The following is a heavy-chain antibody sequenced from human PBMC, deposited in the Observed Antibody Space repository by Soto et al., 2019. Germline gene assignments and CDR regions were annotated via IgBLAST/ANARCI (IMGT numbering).Heavy chain of an antibody. J-gene: IGHJ5*02. CDR2: ISSSSSYI. CDR1: GFTFSSYS. D-gene: IGHD1-7*01. Sequence: GGSLRLSCAASGFTFSSYSMNWVRQAPGKGLEWVSSISSSSSYIYYADSVKGRFTISRDNAKNSLYLQMNSLRAEDTAVYYCARDLITGTTSSLGFDPWGQGTLVTVSS. V-gene: IGHV3-21*01. CDR3: ARDLITGTTSSLGFDP.